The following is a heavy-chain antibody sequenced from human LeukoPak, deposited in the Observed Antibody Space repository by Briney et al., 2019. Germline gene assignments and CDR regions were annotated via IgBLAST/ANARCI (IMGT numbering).Heavy chain of an antibody. CDR2: IIPIFGTA. CDR1: GGTFSSYA. CDR3: ARGPEDGYNYLDAFDI. V-gene: IGHV1-69*13. J-gene: IGHJ3*02. Sequence: SVKVSCKASGGTFSSYAISWVRQAPGQGLEWMGGIIPIFGTANYAQKFQGRVTITADESTSTAYMELSSLRSEDTAVYYCARGPEDGYNYLDAFDIWGQGTMVTVSS. D-gene: IGHD5-24*01.